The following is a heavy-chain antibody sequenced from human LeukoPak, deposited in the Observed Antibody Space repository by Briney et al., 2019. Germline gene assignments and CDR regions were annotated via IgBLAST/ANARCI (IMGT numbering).Heavy chain of an antibody. Sequence: PGGSLRLSCAASGFTFSFYSMNWVRQAPGKGLEWVSSMSVSSGLIYYADSVKGRFTVSRDNAKNSLYLQVNSLRAEDTAVYYCAREFGGSASGAGYWGQGTLVTVSS. J-gene: IGHJ4*02. CDR2: MSVSSGLI. CDR3: AREFGGSASGAGY. D-gene: IGHD3-10*01. CDR1: GFTFSFYS. V-gene: IGHV3-21*01.